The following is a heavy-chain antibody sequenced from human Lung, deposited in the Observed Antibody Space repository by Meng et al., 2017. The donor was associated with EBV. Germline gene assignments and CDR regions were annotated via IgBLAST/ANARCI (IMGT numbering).Heavy chain of an antibody. Sequence: QVRLQQGGPGLLKPSETLSLPCAVYGGSFSGYYWSWIRQPPGKGLEWIGYIYDSGSTSYNPSLMSRVTISVDTSRNQFSLKLTSVTAADTAVYYCAREYSSSSGLPGPWGQGTLVTVSS. J-gene: IGHJ5*02. V-gene: IGHV4-34*01. CDR2: IYDSGST. D-gene: IGHD6-6*01. CDR3: AREYSSSSGLPGP. CDR1: GGSFSGYY.